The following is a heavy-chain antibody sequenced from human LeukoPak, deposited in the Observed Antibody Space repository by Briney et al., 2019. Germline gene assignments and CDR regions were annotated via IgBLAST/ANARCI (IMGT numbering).Heavy chain of an antibody. Sequence: SVKVSCKASGYTFTSYGISWVRQAPGQGLEWMGWISAYNGNTNYAQKLQGRLTMTTDTSTSTAYMELRSLRSDDTAVYYCARVESEGGGSWRFDYWGQGTLVTVSS. CDR3: ARVESEGGGSWRFDY. CDR2: ISAYNGNT. D-gene: IGHD2-15*01. J-gene: IGHJ4*02. V-gene: IGHV1-18*01. CDR1: GYTFTSYG.